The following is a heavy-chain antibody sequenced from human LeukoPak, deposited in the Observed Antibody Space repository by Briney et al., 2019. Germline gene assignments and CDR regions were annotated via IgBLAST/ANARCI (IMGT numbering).Heavy chain of an antibody. J-gene: IGHJ5*02. V-gene: IGHV4-4*07. D-gene: IGHD3-10*01. CDR1: GVSVSSNY. CDR2: IYTSGST. CDR3: ARYSYGSGSYRS. Sequence: SETLSLTCTVSGVSVSSNYWSWIRQPAGKGLEWIGRIYTSGSTNYNPSLKSRVTMSVDTSKNQFSLKLSSVTAADTAVYYCARYSYGSGSYRSWGQGTLVTVSS.